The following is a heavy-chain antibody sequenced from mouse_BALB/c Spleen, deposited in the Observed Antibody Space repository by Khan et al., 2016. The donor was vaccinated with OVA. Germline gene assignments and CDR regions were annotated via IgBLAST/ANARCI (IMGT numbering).Heavy chain of an antibody. V-gene: IGHV3-2*02. CDR2: ISYSGNT. J-gene: IGHJ2*01. CDR1: GYSITSDYA. D-gene: IGHD1-1*01. Sequence: EVELVESGPGLVKPSQSLSLTCTVTGYSITSDYAWNWIRQFPGNKLEWMGHISYSGNTKYNPSLKSRISITRATSKNQFFLQLNSVTTEDTATTYCARIYGGDFDYWGQGTTLTVSS. CDR3: ARIYGGDFDY.